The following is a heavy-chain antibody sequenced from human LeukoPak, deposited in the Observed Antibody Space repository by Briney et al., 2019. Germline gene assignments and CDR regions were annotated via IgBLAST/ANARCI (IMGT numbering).Heavy chain of an antibody. Sequence: SETLSLTCTVSGGSISSYYWSWIRQPPGKGLEWIGYIYYSGSTNYNPSLKSRVTISVDTSKNQFSPKLSSVTAADTAVYYCARRAPRYGRGAFDIWGQGTMVTVSS. J-gene: IGHJ3*02. CDR2: IYYSGST. CDR1: GGSISSYY. D-gene: IGHD3-10*02. CDR3: ARRAPRYGRGAFDI. V-gene: IGHV4-59*08.